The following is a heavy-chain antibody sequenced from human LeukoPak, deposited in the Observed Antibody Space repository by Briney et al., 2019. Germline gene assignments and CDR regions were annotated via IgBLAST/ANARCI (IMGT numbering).Heavy chain of an antibody. V-gene: IGHV4-59*01. CDR3: ARDRRDGYNYDWFDP. J-gene: IGHJ5*02. Sequence: SETLSLTCTVSGGSISSYYWSWIRQPPGKGLEWIGYIYYSGSTNYNPSLKSRVTISVDTSKNQFSLKLSSVTAADTAVYYCARDRRDGYNYDWFDPWGQGTLVTVSS. D-gene: IGHD5-24*01. CDR2: IYYSGST. CDR1: GGSISSYY.